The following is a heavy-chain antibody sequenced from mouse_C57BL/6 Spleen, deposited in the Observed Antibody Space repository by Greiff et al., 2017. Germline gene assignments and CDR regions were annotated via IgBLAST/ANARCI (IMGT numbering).Heavy chain of an antibody. CDR1: GYTFTSYW. CDR2: IDPSDSYT. D-gene: IGHD2-10*01. Sequence: QVQLQQPGAELVMPGASVKLSCKASGYTFTSYWMHWVKQRPGQGLEWIGEIDPSDSYTNYNQKFKGKSTLTVDKYSSTAYMQLSSLTSEDSAVCYCARQAYFYYAMDYWGQGTSVTVSS. J-gene: IGHJ4*01. V-gene: IGHV1-69*01. CDR3: ARQAYFYYAMDY.